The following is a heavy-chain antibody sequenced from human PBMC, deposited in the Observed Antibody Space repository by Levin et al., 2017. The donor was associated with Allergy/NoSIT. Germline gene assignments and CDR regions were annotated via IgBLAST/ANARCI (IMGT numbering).Heavy chain of an antibody. J-gene: IGHJ4*02. CDR2: ISSGSSYI. CDR3: ARSKIGYSGTYYFDY. Sequence: GESLKISCAASGFTFSSYSMNWVRQAPGKGLEWVSSISSGSSYIYYADSVKGRFTISRDNAKNSLYLQMNSLRAEDTAVYFCARSKIGYSGTYYFDYWGQGTLVTVSS. V-gene: IGHV3-21*01. CDR1: GFTFSSYS. D-gene: IGHD1-26*01.